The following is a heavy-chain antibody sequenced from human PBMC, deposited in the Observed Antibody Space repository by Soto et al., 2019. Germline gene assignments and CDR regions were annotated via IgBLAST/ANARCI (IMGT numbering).Heavy chain of an antibody. CDR3: ARLRVSSRFLEWSPYFDY. D-gene: IGHD3-3*01. CDR2: IYPGDSDT. Sequence: PGEPLKISCKGSGYSFTSYWIGWVRQMPGKGLEWMGIIYPGDSDTRYSPSFQGQVTISADKSISTAYLQWSSLKASDTAMYYCARLRVSSRFLEWSPYFDYWGQGTLVTVSS. CDR1: GYSFTSYW. V-gene: IGHV5-51*01. J-gene: IGHJ4*02.